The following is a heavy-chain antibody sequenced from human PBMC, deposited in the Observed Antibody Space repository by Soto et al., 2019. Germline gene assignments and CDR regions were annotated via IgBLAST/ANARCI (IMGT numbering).Heavy chain of an antibody. CDR3: GTDQWGGAFDL. D-gene: IGHD3-10*01. CDR1: DFTISPYW. J-gene: IGHJ3*01. V-gene: IGHV3-7*01. CDR2: IKEDGSVT. Sequence: LRLSCATSDFTISPYWMTWVRQTPGQGLEFVANIKEDGSVTNYVDSVKGRFTISRDNAKNSLYLQMNSLRAEDTAVYYCGTDQWGGAFDLWGRGTRVTVSS.